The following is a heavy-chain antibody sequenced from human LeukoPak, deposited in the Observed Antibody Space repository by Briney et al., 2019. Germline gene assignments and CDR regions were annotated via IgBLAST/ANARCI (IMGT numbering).Heavy chain of an antibody. Sequence: ASVKVSCKASGYTFSIYGFSWVRQAPGQGLEWMGWINPNSGGTNYAQKFQGRVTMTRDTSISTAYMELSRLRSYDPAVYYCARDGRSGYYLLSDYWGQGTLVTVSS. CDR2: INPNSGGT. CDR1: GYTFSIYG. V-gene: IGHV1-2*02. CDR3: ARDGRSGYYLLSDY. D-gene: IGHD3-3*01. J-gene: IGHJ4*02.